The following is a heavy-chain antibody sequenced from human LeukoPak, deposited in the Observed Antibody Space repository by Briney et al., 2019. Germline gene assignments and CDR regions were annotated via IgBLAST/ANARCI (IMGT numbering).Heavy chain of an antibody. Sequence: ASVKVSRKASGYTLSSYDISWVRQAPGQGLEWMGWISVYDGNTNYAQKLQGRVTMTTDTSTSTAYMELWSLRSDDTAIYYCARAGTGYSASGRGWFDPWGQGTLVTVSS. J-gene: IGHJ5*02. D-gene: IGHD3-10*01. CDR2: ISVYDGNT. CDR1: GYTLSSYD. CDR3: ARAGTGYSASGRGWFDP. V-gene: IGHV1-18*01.